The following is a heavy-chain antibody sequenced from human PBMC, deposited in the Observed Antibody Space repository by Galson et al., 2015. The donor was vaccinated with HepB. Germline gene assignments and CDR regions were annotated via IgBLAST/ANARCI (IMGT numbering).Heavy chain of an antibody. V-gene: IGHV3-30*18. CDR1: RVNFHNYG. CDR2: ISYDGSNK. J-gene: IGHJ4*02. CDR3: AKYDYAWGSLPFGGGIDY. D-gene: IGHD3-16*01. Sequence: SLRLSCAASRVNFHNYGMHWVRQAPGKGLEWVALISYDGSNKDYAESVKGRFTITRDNSKNTLYLQMNNLRPEDTAVYYFAKYDYAWGSLPFGGGIDYWGQGTLVTVSS.